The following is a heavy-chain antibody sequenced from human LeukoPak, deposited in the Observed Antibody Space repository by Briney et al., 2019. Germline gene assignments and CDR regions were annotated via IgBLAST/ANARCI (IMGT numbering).Heavy chain of an antibody. CDR3: ARGGDPPRYCSSTSCLPKNWFDP. CDR2: ISAYNGNT. Sequence: GSSVKVSCKASGYTFTSYGISWVRQAPGQGLEWMGWISAYNGNTNYAQKLQGRVTMTTDTSTSTAYMELRSLRSDDTAVYYCARGGDPPRYCSSTSCLPKNWFDPWGQGTLVTVSS. V-gene: IGHV1-18*01. D-gene: IGHD2-2*01. J-gene: IGHJ5*02. CDR1: GYTFTSYG.